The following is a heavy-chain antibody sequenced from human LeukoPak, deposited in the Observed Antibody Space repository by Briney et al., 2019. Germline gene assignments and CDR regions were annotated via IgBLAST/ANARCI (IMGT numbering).Heavy chain of an antibody. D-gene: IGHD1-26*01. Sequence: SETLSLTCTVSGGSTSSFYWSWIRQPPGKGLEWIGYIYYSGITKYNPSLKSRVTISVDTSKNQFSLKLSSVTAADTAVYYCARVQYSGSYRHFDYWGQGTLVTVSS. CDR3: ARVQYSGSYRHFDY. CDR1: GGSTSSFY. V-gene: IGHV4-59*08. CDR2: IYYSGIT. J-gene: IGHJ4*02.